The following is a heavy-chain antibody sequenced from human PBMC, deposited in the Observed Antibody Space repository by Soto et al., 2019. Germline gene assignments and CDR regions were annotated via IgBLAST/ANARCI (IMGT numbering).Heavy chain of an antibody. V-gene: IGHV3-23*01. CDR2: ISGSGDST. Sequence: EVQLLESGGGLVQPGGSLRLSCAASGLTFSPYAMNWVRQAPGKGLEWVSGISGSGDSTYYADSVKGRFTVSRDNSKNTLYLQMNSLRAEDTAVFYCAKERSSGWSFDYWGQGNLVTVSS. J-gene: IGHJ4*02. CDR3: AKERSSGWSFDY. CDR1: GLTFSPYA. D-gene: IGHD6-19*01.